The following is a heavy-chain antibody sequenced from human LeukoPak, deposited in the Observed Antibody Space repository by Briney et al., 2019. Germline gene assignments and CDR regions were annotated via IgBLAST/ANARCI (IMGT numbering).Heavy chain of an antibody. J-gene: IGHJ4*02. CDR3: AKAEYCSSTSCYYFDY. Sequence: GGSLRLSCAASGFTFDDYAMHWVRQAPGKGLEWVSGISWNSGSIGYADSVKGRLTISRDNAKNSLYLQMNSLKAEDTALYYCAKAEYCSSTSCYYFDYWGQGTLVTVSS. CDR1: GFTFDDYA. D-gene: IGHD2-2*01. CDR2: ISWNSGSI. V-gene: IGHV3-9*01.